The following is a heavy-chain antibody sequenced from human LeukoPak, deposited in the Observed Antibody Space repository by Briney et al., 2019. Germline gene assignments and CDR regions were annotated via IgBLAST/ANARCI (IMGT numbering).Heavy chain of an antibody. V-gene: IGHV1-69*13. D-gene: IGHD3-10*01. J-gene: IGHJ5*02. CDR1: GVTFSSYA. Sequence: ASVKVSCKASGVTFSSYAISWVRQAPGQGLEWMGGIIPIFGTANYAQKFQARVTITADESTSTAYMELSSLRPEDTAVYYCARVFPPINGYGSGSYSFLGSLDPWGQGTLVTVSS. CDR3: ARVFPPINGYGSGSYSFLGSLDP. CDR2: IIPIFGTA.